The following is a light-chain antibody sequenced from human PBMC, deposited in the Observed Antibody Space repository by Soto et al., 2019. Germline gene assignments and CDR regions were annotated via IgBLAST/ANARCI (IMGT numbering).Light chain of an antibody. CDR1: STDFVGYNR. V-gene: IGLV2-18*01. Sequence: QSALTQPPSVSGSPGRSVTISCTGTSTDFVGYNRVSWYQQPPGTASKLMIYEVSKRPSGVPDRFSGSKSGNTASLTISGLQAADEADYYCSLYTSENAYVFGTGTKVTVL. CDR3: SLYTSENAYV. J-gene: IGLJ1*01. CDR2: EVS.